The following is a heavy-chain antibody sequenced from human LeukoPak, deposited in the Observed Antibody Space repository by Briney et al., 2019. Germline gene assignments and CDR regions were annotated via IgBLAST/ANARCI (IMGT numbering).Heavy chain of an antibody. V-gene: IGHV4-39*07. J-gene: IGHJ4*02. D-gene: IGHD1-26*01. Sequence: SETLSLTCTVSGGSISSSIYYWGWLRQPPGKGLEWIGSIYYNANTYYNHSLKSRITISVDTSKNQFSLRLSSVTAADTAVYYCARSGSYQIFGYWGQGTLVTVSS. CDR3: ARSGSYQIFGY. CDR2: IYYNANT. CDR1: GGSISSSIYY.